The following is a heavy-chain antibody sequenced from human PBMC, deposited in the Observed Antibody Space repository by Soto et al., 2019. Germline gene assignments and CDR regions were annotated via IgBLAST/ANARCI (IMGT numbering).Heavy chain of an antibody. CDR2: VNPILSMS. J-gene: IGHJ4*02. CDR3: ATSYGSGYRAFDN. Sequence: QVQLVQSGAEVKRPGSSVKVSCKASGDTFSFYSINWVRQAPGLGLEWMGRVNPILSMSNYAQRFKGRVTMTADKSTSTAYMELSGLRSEDTAMYYCATSYGSGYRAFDNWGQGALVPVSS. CDR1: GDTFSFYS. D-gene: IGHD3-10*01. V-gene: IGHV1-69*04.